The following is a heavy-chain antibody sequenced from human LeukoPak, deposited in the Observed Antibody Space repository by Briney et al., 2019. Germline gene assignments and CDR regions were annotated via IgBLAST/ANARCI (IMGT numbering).Heavy chain of an antibody. J-gene: IGHJ6*03. CDR3: AKDLGAPSYYDVENYYMDV. CDR2: IRYDGSNK. Sequence: GGSLRLSCAASGFTFSSYGMHWVRQAPGKGLEWVAFIRYDGSNKYYADSVKGRFTISRDNSKNTLYLQMNSLRAEDTAVYYCAKDLGAPSYYDVENYYMDVWGKGTTVTISS. D-gene: IGHD4-11*01. V-gene: IGHV3-30*02. CDR1: GFTFSSYG.